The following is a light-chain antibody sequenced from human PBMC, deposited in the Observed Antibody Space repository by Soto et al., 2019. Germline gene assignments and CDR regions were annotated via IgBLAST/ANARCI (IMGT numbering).Light chain of an antibody. CDR1: QSISVR. Sequence: DIQMTQSPSTLSSSVGDRVTLTCRASQSISVRLAWYQQKPGSAPNLLIYDASTLGGGVPSRFSGSASGTESTLTISNLQPDEFACYYCQQYNLCPLTFGGGTRVEIK. CDR3: QQYNLCPLT. V-gene: IGKV1-5*01. J-gene: IGKJ4*01. CDR2: DAS.